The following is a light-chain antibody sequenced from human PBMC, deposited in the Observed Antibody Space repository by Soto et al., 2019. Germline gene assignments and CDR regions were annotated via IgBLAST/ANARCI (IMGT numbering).Light chain of an antibody. J-gene: IGLJ3*02. CDR3: QTWGTGSWV. CDR2: LKSDGSH. Sequence: QLVLTQSPSASASLGASVKLTCTLSSGHSTYTIAWHQQQPEKGPRFLMRLKSDGSHIKGDGIPDRFSGSSSGAERYLTICSLQSEDEADYYCQTWGTGSWVFGGGTKVTVL. V-gene: IGLV4-69*01. CDR1: SGHSTYT.